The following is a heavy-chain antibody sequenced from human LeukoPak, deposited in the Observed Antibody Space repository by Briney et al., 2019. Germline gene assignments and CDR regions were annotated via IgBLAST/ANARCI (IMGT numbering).Heavy chain of an antibody. J-gene: IGHJ4*02. V-gene: IGHV3-30*04. Sequence: GGSLRLSCAASGFTFSSYAMHWVRQAPGKGLEWVAVISYDGSNKYYADSVKGRFTISRDNSKNTLYLQMNSLGAEDTAVYYCARSNVLMVYAKGGYYFDYWGQGTLVTVSS. CDR3: ARSNVLMVYAKGGYYFDY. D-gene: IGHD2-8*01. CDR1: GFTFSSYA. CDR2: ISYDGSNK.